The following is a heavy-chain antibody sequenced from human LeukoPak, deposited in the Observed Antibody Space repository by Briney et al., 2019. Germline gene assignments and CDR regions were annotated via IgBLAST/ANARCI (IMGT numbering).Heavy chain of an antibody. CDR1: GYTFTSYA. CDR3: ARDLRPDSSGWYGPGDY. J-gene: IGHJ4*02. Sequence: ASVKVSCKASGYTFTSYAMHWVRQAPGQRLEWMGWINAGNGNTKYSQKSQGRVTITRDTSASTAYMELSSLRSEDTAVYYCARDLRPDSSGWYGPGDYWGQGTLVTVSS. V-gene: IGHV1-3*01. CDR2: INAGNGNT. D-gene: IGHD6-19*01.